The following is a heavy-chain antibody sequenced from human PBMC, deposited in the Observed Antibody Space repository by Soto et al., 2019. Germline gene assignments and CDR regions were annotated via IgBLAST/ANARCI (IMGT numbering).Heavy chain of an antibody. V-gene: IGHV3-7*03. CDR1: GFTFSRYW. CDR3: ARDADQLLHNWFDP. CDR2: IKQDGSQK. J-gene: IGHJ5*02. Sequence: GGSLSLSCAASGFTFSRYWMSWVRQAPGKGLEWVANIKQDGSQKYYVDSVKGRFTISRDNAKNSLYLQMNSLRAEDTAVYYCARDADQLLHNWFDPWGQGTRVTAPQ. D-gene: IGHD2-2*01.